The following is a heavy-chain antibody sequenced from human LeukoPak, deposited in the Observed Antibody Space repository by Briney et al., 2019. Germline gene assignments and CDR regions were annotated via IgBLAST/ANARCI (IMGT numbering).Heavy chain of an antibody. CDR3: ARLDLIRGIKFDY. CDR2: LYYSGTT. D-gene: IGHD3-10*01. CDR1: GGSISSSSYY. J-gene: IGHJ4*02. V-gene: IGHV4-39*01. Sequence: PSETLSLTCTVSGGSISSSSYYWGWIRQPPGKGLEWIGSLYYSGTTYYNPSLKSRVTISVDTSKNQFSLRLRSVTAADTAVYYCARLDLIRGIKFDYWGQGTLVTVSS.